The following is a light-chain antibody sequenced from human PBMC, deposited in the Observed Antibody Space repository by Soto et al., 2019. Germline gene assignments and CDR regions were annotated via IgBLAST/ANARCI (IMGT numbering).Light chain of an antibody. J-gene: IGKJ1*01. Sequence: TQITQSPSTLSASVGDRVTVTCRASQSINSWLAWYQQKPGKAPKLLIYDASSLQSGVPSRFTGSGFGTEFTLTISSLQPDDFAPYYCQQYHRYSRTFGQGGNVDIK. CDR2: DAS. CDR1: QSINSW. CDR3: QQYHRYSRT. V-gene: IGKV1-5*01.